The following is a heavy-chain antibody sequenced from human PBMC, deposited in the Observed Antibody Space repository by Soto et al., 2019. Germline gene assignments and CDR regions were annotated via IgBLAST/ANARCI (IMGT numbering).Heavy chain of an antibody. D-gene: IGHD2-15*01. Sequence: PSETLSLTCDVYGGSFSGYIWTWIRQTPGKGLQWIGQINHSGSANYNPSLKSRVTISVHTSNSQFSLELSSVTAADTAVDYGGRGLITGSQYRGGCYSFDPWGQGTQVTVSS. CDR3: GRGLITGSQYRGGCYSFDP. V-gene: IGHV4-34*01. CDR2: INHSGSA. CDR1: GGSFSGYI. J-gene: IGHJ5*02.